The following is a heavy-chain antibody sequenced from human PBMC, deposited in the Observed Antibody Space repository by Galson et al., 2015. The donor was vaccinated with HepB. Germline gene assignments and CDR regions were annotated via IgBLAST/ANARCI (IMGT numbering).Heavy chain of an antibody. CDR1: GFTFTYYA. J-gene: IGHJ5*02. V-gene: IGHV3-23*01. CDR3: TRDGWFDP. Sequence: SLRLSCAASGFTFTYYAMSWVRQAPGKGLEWVSAISGTGGASFYADSVKGRFTISRDNSQNTLFLQMNSLRAEDTAVYYCTRDGWFDPWGQGTLVTVSS. CDR2: ISGTGGAS.